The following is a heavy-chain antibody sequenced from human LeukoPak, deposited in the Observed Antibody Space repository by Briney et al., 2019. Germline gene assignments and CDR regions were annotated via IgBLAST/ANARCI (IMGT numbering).Heavy chain of an antibody. V-gene: IGHV3-48*03. J-gene: IGHJ6*02. CDR1: GFTFSLYE. CDR2: ISSSGSTT. CDR3: ASQDSYYYCMDV. Sequence: GGSLRLSCAAPGFTFSLYEMNWVRQAPGKGLEGVSYISSSGSTTYYSDSVRGRFTISRDNAKNSLYLEMTSLRAEDTAVYYCASQDSYYYCMDVWGQGTTVTVSS.